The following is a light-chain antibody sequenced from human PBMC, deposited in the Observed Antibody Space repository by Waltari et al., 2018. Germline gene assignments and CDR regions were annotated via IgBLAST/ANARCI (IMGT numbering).Light chain of an antibody. J-gene: IGKJ1*01. Sequence: DIQMTQSPSTMSASVGDRVTITCRANQGIGNYLTWFQQKPGEVPKRLIYAASSLQSGVPSRFSGSGSGTEFTLTISCLQPEDFATYYCLQHYRHPWTFGQGTKVEIK. CDR2: AAS. CDR1: QGIGNY. V-gene: IGKV1-17*03. CDR3: LQHYRHPWT.